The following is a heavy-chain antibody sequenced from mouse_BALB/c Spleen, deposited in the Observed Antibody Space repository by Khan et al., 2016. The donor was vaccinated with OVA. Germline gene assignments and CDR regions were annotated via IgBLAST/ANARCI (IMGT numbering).Heavy chain of an antibody. D-gene: IGHD1-1*02. V-gene: IGHV2-6-5*01. CDR3: AKLLWSHYYAMDY. J-gene: IGHJ4*01. CDR1: GFSLTDYG. Sequence: QVQLKESGPGLVAPSQSLSITCTVSGFSLTDYGVSWIRQPPGKGLEWLGLIWGGGSTYYNSVLKYRLSISKDNSKRQVFLKMNSLQTDDTAMYXCAKLLWSHYYAMDYWGQGTSVTVSS. CDR2: IWGGGST.